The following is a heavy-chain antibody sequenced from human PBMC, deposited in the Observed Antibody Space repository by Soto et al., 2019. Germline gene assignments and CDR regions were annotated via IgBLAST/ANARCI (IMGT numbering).Heavy chain of an antibody. CDR1: GFTFSSYA. D-gene: IGHD6-19*01. Sequence: GGSLRLSCAASGFTFSSYAMSWVRQAPGKGLVWVSGISGSGGTTYYADSVKGRFTISRDKSMKAVYMQMNSLRVEDTAIYYCAREVGSGPNWFDPWGQGTQVTVSS. CDR2: ISGSGGTT. CDR3: AREVGSGPNWFDP. J-gene: IGHJ5*02. V-gene: IGHV3-23*01.